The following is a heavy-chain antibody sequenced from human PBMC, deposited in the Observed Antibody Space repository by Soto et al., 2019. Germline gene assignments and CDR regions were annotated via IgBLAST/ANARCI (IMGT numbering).Heavy chain of an antibody. CDR2: INSDGSSS. D-gene: IGHD2-2*01. V-gene: IGHV3-74*01. CDR1: GFTFSSYW. Sequence: EVQLVESGGGLVQPGGSLRLSCAASGFTFSSYWMHWVRQAPGKGLVWVSRINSDGSSSNYADSVKGRFTISRDNAKNTLYLEMHSLRAEDTAVYYCAREQYQLPWAHWFDPWRQGTLVTVSS. J-gene: IGHJ5*02. CDR3: AREQYQLPWAHWFDP.